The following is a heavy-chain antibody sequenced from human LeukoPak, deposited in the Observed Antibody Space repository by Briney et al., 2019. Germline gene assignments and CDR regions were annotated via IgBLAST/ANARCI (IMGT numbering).Heavy chain of an antibody. V-gene: IGHV3-30-3*01. Sequence: QPGGSLRLSCAASGFTFSSYAMHWVRQAPGKGLEWVAVISYDGSNKYYADSVKGRFTISRDNSKNMLHLQMNSLRAEDTAVYYCARDRVSYYDFWSGYSDAFDIWGQGTMVTVSS. CDR2: ISYDGSNK. J-gene: IGHJ3*02. CDR1: GFTFSSYA. D-gene: IGHD3-3*01. CDR3: ARDRVSYYDFWSGYSDAFDI.